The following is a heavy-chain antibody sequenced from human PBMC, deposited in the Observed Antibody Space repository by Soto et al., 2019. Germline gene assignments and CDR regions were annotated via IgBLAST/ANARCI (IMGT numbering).Heavy chain of an antibody. CDR1: GGSTSRTNW. J-gene: IGHJ3*02. V-gene: IGHV4-4*02. CDR2: IYHSGST. Sequence: QVQLQESGPGLVKPSGTLSLTCAVSGGSTSRTNWWSWVRQPPGKGLEWIGEIYHSGSTNYNPSLESRVTISVDKSKNQFSLKLSSVTAADTAVYYCARATWWGDSLNAFDIWGQGTMVTVSS. CDR3: ARATWWGDSLNAFDI. D-gene: IGHD2-8*02.